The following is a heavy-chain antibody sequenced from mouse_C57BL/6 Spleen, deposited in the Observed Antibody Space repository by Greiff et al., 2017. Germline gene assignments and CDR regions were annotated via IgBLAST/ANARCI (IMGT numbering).Heavy chain of an antibody. CDR1: GFTFSSYA. CDR2: ISDGGSYT. Sequence: EVQLVESGGGLVKPGGSLKLSCAASGFTFSSYALSWVRQTPEKRLEWVATISDGGSYTYYPDNVKGRFTISRDNAKNNLYLQMSHLKSENTDVYYRARDEETGSSYGYFDVWGTGTTVTVSS. CDR3: ARDEETGSSYGYFDV. V-gene: IGHV5-4*01. D-gene: IGHD1-1*01. J-gene: IGHJ1*03.